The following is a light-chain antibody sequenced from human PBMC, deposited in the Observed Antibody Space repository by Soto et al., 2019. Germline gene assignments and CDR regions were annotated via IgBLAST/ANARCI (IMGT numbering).Light chain of an antibody. CDR1: QSVLYSSNNKNY. CDR2: WAS. Sequence: DIVMTQSPHSLAVSLGERATINCKSSQSVLYSSNNKNYLAWYQQKPRQPPKLLIYWASTRKSGVPDRFSGSGSGTEFTLTISSLQAEDVAVYYCQQYYSTLWTFGQGTKVEIK. V-gene: IGKV4-1*01. J-gene: IGKJ1*01. CDR3: QQYYSTLWT.